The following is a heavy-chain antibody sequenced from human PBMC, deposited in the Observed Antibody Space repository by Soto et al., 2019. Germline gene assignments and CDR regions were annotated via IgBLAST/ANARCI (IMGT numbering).Heavy chain of an antibody. CDR2: INHVGGT. CDR3: VRIRYQLPSSVLWLDP. J-gene: IGHJ5*02. CDR1: GGFLSESY. V-gene: IGHV4-34*01. Sequence: SETLSLTCAVYGGFLSESYWTRIRRPPGKGLEWIGEINHVGGTNYNPSLKSRVTMSVDTSQNQFSLRLISVTAADTAMYFCVRIRYQLPSSVLWLDPWGQGTPVTVS. D-gene: IGHD3-16*01.